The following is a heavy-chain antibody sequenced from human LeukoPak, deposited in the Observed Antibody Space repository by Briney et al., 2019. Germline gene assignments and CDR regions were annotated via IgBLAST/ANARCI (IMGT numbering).Heavy chain of an antibody. D-gene: IGHD4-17*01. CDR3: ARVLRPVGYGDSFLDY. CDR2: IYYSGST. Sequence: PSETLSLTCTVSGGSISSYYWSWIRQPPGRGLEWIGYIYYSGSTNYNPSLKSRVTISVDTSKNQFSLKLSSVTAADTAVYYCARVLRPVGYGDSFLDYWGQGTLVTVSS. J-gene: IGHJ4*02. CDR1: GGSISSYY. V-gene: IGHV4-59*01.